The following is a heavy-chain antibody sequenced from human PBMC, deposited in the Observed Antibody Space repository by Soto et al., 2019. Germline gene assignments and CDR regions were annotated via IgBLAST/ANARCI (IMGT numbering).Heavy chain of an antibody. J-gene: IGHJ4*02. D-gene: IGHD6-13*01. CDR2: IYPGDPDT. Sequence: GESLKNSCKGSGYSFTSYWIGWVRQMPGKGLEWMGIIYPGDPDTRYSPSFQGQVTISADKSISTAYLQWSSLKASDTAMYYCARLGIAAAGPRSGYYWGQGTLVTVSS. CDR1: GYSFTSYW. CDR3: ARLGIAAAGPRSGYY. V-gene: IGHV5-51*01.